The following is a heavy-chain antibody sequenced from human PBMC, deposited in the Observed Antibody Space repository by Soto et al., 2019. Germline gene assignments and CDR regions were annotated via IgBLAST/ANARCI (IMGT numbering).Heavy chain of an antibody. D-gene: IGHD6-13*01. Sequence: EVQLVESGGGLVQPGGSLRLSCAASGFTFGSYPMHWVRQAPGKGLEYVSAISTNGDSTFYANSVKGRFTISRDNSKNTLYLQMGSLRAEDMGVYYGASKGMSRPRWVFDYWGQGTLVTASS. CDR2: ISTNGDST. CDR3: ASKGMSRPRWVFDY. CDR1: GFTFGSYP. J-gene: IGHJ4*02. V-gene: IGHV3-64*01.